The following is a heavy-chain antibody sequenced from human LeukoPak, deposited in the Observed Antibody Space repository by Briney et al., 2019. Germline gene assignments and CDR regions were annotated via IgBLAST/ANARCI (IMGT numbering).Heavy chain of an antibody. Sequence: KTGGSLRLSCAASGFTFSNAWMSWVRQAPGKGLEWVGRIKSKTDGGTTDYAAPVKGRFTISRDDSKNTLYLQMNSLKTEDTAVYYCTTERPDYYYYGMDVWGQGTTVTVSS. CDR3: TTERPDYYYYGMDV. D-gene: IGHD6-25*01. CDR2: IKSKTDGGTT. CDR1: GFTFSNAW. V-gene: IGHV3-15*01. J-gene: IGHJ6*02.